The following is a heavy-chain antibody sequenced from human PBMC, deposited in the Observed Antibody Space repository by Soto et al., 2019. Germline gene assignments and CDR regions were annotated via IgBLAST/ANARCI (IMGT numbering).Heavy chain of an antibody. D-gene: IGHD4-4*01. CDR3: ARRTTTVTTLDC. CDR2: INPNSGGT. Sequence: ASVKVSCEASGYTFTGYYMHWVRQAPGQGLEWMGWINPNSGGTNYAQKFQGWVTMTRDTSISTAYMELSRLRSDDTAVYYCARRTTTVTTLDCWGQGTLVAVSS. J-gene: IGHJ4*02. CDR1: GYTFTGYY. V-gene: IGHV1-2*04.